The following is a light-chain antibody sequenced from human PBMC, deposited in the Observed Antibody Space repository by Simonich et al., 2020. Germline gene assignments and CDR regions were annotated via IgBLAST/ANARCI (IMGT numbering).Light chain of an antibody. Sequence: QSVLTQPPSVSAAPGQKVTISCSGSTSNIGNNYVSWYQQLPVTAPKLLIYANNKRPTGIPDRFSGSKSGTSATLGITGLQTGDEADYYCGTWDSSLSAGVFGGGTKLTVL. CDR2: ANN. J-gene: IGLJ3*02. CDR3: GTWDSSLSAGV. V-gene: IGLV1-51*01. CDR1: TSNIGNNY.